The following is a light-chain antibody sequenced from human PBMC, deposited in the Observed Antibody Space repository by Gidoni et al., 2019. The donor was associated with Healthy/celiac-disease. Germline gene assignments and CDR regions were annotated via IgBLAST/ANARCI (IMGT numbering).Light chain of an antibody. J-gene: IGKJ2*01. V-gene: IGKV4-1*01. CDR1: QSVLYSSNNKNY. Sequence: DIVMTQSPASLAVSLGERATINCKSSQSVLYSSNNKNYLAWYQQKPGQPPKLLIYWASTRESGVPDRFSGSGSGTDFTLTISSLQAEDVAVYYCQQDYSTPPVYTFGQGTKLEIK. CDR3: QQDYSTPPVYT. CDR2: WAS.